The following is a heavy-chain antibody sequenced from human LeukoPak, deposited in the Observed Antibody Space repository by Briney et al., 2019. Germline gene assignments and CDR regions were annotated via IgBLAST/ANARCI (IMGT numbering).Heavy chain of an antibody. CDR1: GGSISSGGYS. J-gene: IGHJ4*01. D-gene: IGHD2-21*02. Sequence: ASQTLSLTCAVSGGSISSGGYSWSWIRQPPGKGLEWIGYIYHSGSTYYNPSLKSRVTISVDRSKNQFSLKLSSVTAADTAVYYCARGVLPYCGGDCQEYYFDYWGQEPWSPSPQ. CDR3: ARGVLPYCGGDCQEYYFDY. CDR2: IYHSGST. V-gene: IGHV4-30-2*01.